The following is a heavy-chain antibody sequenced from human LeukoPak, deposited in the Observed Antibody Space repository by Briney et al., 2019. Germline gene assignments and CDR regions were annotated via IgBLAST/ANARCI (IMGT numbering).Heavy chain of an antibody. J-gene: IGHJ4*02. CDR3: ARVRYCSAGSCYSIDY. CDR1: GFTFSSYS. V-gene: IGHV3-21*01. CDR2: ISSSSSYI. D-gene: IGHD2-15*01. Sequence: GGSLRLSCAASGFTFSSYSMNWVRQAPGKGLEWVSSISSSSSYIYYADSVKGRFTISRDNAKNSLYLQMNSLRAEDTAVYYCARVRYCSAGSCYSIDYSGQGTLVTVSS.